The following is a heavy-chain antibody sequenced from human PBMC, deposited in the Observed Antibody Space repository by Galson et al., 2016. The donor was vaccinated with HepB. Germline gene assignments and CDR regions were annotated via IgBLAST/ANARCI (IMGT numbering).Heavy chain of an antibody. D-gene: IGHD6-25*01. CDR2: INQDGTED. V-gene: IGHV3-7*04. CDR3: ARDRRGGSPRDAFDV. CDR1: GFSFNVYW. J-gene: IGHJ3*01. Sequence: SLRLSCAASGFSFNVYWMSWVRQAPGKGLEWVANINQDGTEDYYVDSVKGRFTISRDNAKKSLFLQKDSLRPEDTAVYYCARDRRGGSPRDAFDVWGQGTLVIASP.